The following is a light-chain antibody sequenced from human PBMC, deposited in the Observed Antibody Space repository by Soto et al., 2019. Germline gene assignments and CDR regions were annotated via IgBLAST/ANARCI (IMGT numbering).Light chain of an antibody. CDR3: QVWDTSNNHVL. CDR2: YDS. CDR1: NIGSKS. Sequence: SYELTQPPSVSVAPGKRAGITCGGNNIGSKSVHWYQQKPGQAPVLVISYDSGRPSGIPERFSGSNSGNTATLTINRVEAGDEADYYCQVWDTSNNHVLFGGGTKLTVL. V-gene: IGLV3-21*04. J-gene: IGLJ2*01.